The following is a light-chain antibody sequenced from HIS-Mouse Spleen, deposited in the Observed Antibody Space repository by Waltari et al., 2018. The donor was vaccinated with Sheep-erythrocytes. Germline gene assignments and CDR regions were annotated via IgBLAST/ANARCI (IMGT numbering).Light chain of an antibody. CDR3: CSYAGSYNHV. Sequence: QSALTQPRSVSGSPGQSVTISCTGTSSDVGGYNYVPWYQQHPGKAPKLMIYDVSKRPSVVPDRFSGSKSGNTASLTISWPQAEDEADYYCCSYAGSYNHVFATGTKVTVL. CDR2: DVS. V-gene: IGLV2-11*01. CDR1: SSDVGGYNY. J-gene: IGLJ1*01.